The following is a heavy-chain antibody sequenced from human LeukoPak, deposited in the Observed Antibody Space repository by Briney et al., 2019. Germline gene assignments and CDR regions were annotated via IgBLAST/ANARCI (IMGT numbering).Heavy chain of an antibody. CDR1: GFTFNNYA. J-gene: IGHJ4*02. CDR2: ISYDGKDY. V-gene: IGHV3-30*18. D-gene: IGHD6-13*01. CDR3: AKDSQHLAIYYFDY. Sequence: GGSLRLSCAASGFTFNNYAMHWVRQAPGKGLEWVAVISYDGKDYHYADSVKGRFTISRDNSKNTLYLQLNSLRAEDTALYYCAKDSQHLAIYYFDYWGQGTLVTVSS.